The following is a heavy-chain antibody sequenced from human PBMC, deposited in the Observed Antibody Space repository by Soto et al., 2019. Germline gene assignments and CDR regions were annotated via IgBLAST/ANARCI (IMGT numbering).Heavy chain of an antibody. V-gene: IGHV1-2*02. CDR1: GYTFTGYY. Sequence: ASVKVSCKASGYTFTGYYMHWVRQAPGQGLEWMGWINPNSGGTNYAQKFQGRDTMTRDTSISTAYMELSRLRSDDTAVYYCARVPSSSDFWSGYYPYGMDVWGQGTTVTVSS. D-gene: IGHD3-3*01. CDR3: ARVPSSSDFWSGYYPYGMDV. J-gene: IGHJ6*02. CDR2: INPNSGGT.